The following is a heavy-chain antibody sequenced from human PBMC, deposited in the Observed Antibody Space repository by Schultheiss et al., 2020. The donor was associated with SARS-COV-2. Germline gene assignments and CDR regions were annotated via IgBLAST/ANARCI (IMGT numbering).Heavy chain of an antibody. V-gene: IGHV4-31*03. CDR2: IYTSGST. D-gene: IGHD3-3*01. CDR3: ARTIRITIFGVVQYFDY. Sequence: SETLSLTCTVSGGSISSGGYYWSWIRQHPGKGLEWIGYIYTSGSTNYNPSLKSRVTISVDTSKNQFSLKLSSVTAADTAVYYCARTIRITIFGVVQYFDYWGQGTLVTVS. CDR1: GGSISSGGYY. J-gene: IGHJ4*02.